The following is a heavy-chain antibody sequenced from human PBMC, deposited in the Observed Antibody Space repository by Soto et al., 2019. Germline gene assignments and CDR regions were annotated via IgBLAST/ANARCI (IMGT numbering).Heavy chain of an antibody. CDR3: VRKYPGTRPFDY. CDR1: GFTFSSYS. CDR2: ISSSSSYI. Sequence: GGSRRLSPVASGFTFSSYSMNWVRQAPGKGLEWVSSISSSSSYIYYADSVKGRFTISRDNSRTTLYLQMNSLRVEDTGRYYCVRKYPGTRPFDYWGQGTLVTVSS. J-gene: IGHJ4*01. V-gene: IGHV3-21*04. D-gene: IGHD2-2*01.